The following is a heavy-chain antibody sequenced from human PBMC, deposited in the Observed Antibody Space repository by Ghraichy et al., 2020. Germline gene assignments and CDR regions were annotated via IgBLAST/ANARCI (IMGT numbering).Heavy chain of an antibody. D-gene: IGHD1-26*01. CDR1: GFTFSSYA. J-gene: IGHJ4*02. CDR3: ARDGGEWELLVPYYFDY. V-gene: IGHV3-64*01. Sequence: GGSLRLSCAASGFTFSSYAMHWVRQAPGKGLEYVSAISSNGGSTYYANSVKGRFTISRDNSKNTLYLQMGSLRAEDMAVYYCARDGGEWELLVPYYFDYWGQGTLVTVSS. CDR2: ISSNGGST.